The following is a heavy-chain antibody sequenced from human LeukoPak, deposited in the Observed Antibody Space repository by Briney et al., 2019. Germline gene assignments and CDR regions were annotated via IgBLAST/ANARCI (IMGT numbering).Heavy chain of an antibody. D-gene: IGHD6-19*01. CDR3: ARDGVEVAGIDY. J-gene: IGHJ4*02. CDR2: IYHSGST. Sequence: SETLSLTCAVSGGSISSSNWWSWVRQPPGKGLEWIGEIYHSGSTNYNPSLKSRVTISVDKSKNQFSLKLSSVTADDTAVYYCARDGVEVAGIDYWGQGTLVTVSS. CDR1: GGSISSSNW. V-gene: IGHV4-4*02.